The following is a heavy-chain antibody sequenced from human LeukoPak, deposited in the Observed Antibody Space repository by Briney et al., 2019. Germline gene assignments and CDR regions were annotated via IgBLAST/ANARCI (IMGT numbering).Heavy chain of an antibody. CDR1: GGSISSGSYY. J-gene: IGHJ6*03. D-gene: IGHD4-17*01. CDR3: TRGPHYGDGNYFFHMDV. Sequence: PSETLSLTCTVSGGSISSGSYYWSWIRQPAGKGLEWIGRIYTNGSTNYNPSLKSRVTISVDTSKNQFSLKLSSVTAADTAVYYCTRGPHYGDGNYFFHMDVWGKGTTVTISS. CDR2: IYTNGST. V-gene: IGHV4-61*02.